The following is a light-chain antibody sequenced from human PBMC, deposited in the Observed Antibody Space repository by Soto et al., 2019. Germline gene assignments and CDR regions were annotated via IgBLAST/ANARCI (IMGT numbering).Light chain of an antibody. CDR3: QQYGSSPWT. J-gene: IGKJ1*01. CDR1: QSVSSY. Sequence: EIVLTQSPAPLSFSPGERATPSCRASQSVSSYLAWYQQKPGQAPRLLIYGASSRATGIPDRFSGSGSGTDFTLTISRLEPEDFAVYYCQQYGSSPWTFGQGTTGDIK. CDR2: GAS. V-gene: IGKV3-20*01.